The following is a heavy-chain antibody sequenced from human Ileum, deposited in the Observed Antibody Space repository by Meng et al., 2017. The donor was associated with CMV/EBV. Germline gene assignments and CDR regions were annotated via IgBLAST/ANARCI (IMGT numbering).Heavy chain of an antibody. J-gene: IGHJ4*02. Sequence: SGGSISSSSYYWGWIRQPPGKGLEWIANIYYTGNTYCNPSLKSRVTISVDTSKNQFSLKLSSVTAADTAVYYCARHGPYSNTGRYWYWGQGTLVTVSS. CDR1: GGSISSSSYY. V-gene: IGHV4-39*01. CDR2: IYYTGNT. D-gene: IGHD3-10*01. CDR3: ARHGPYSNTGRYWY.